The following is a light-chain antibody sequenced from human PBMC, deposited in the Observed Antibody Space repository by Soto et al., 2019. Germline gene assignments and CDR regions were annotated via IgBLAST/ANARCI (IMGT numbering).Light chain of an antibody. V-gene: IGKV3-20*01. CDR1: QSVSNNY. CDR2: GAS. J-gene: IGKJ1*01. Sequence: EIVLTQSQGTLSLSPGERATLPCRASQSVSNNYLAWYQRKPGQAPRLLIYGASSRATDIPTRLSGCVSGTDLTLTITTLEPEDFALYYCQQYGSSPPTFVQGTKVEIK. CDR3: QQYGSSPPT.